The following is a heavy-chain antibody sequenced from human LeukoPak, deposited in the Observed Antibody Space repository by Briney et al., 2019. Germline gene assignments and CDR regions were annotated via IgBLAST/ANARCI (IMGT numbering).Heavy chain of an antibody. J-gene: IGHJ5*02. Sequence: TGGSLRLSCAASGFTFSDYYMSWIRQAPGKGLEWVSYISSSGSTIYYADSVKGRFTISRDNAKNSLYLQMNSLRAEDAAVYYCARETYYYGPQGFDPWGQGTLVTVSS. CDR1: GFTFSDYY. CDR2: ISSSGSTI. D-gene: IGHD3-10*01. CDR3: ARETYYYGPQGFDP. V-gene: IGHV3-11*01.